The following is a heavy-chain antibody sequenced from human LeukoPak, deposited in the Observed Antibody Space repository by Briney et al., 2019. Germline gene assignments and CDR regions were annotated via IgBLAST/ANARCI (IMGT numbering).Heavy chain of an antibody. CDR2: IIPIFGTA. J-gene: IGHJ4*02. Sequence: ASVKVSCKASGGTFSSYAISWVRQAPGQGLEWMGGIIPIFGTANYAQKFQGRVTITADESTSTAYMELSSLRSEDTAVYNCASYSGYSYEFDYWGQGTLVTVSS. D-gene: IGHD5-18*01. CDR3: ASYSGYSYEFDY. V-gene: IGHV1-69*13. CDR1: GGTFSSYA.